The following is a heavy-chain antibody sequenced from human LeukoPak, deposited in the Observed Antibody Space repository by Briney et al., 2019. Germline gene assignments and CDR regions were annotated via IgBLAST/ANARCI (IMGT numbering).Heavy chain of an antibody. Sequence: PGGSLRLSCAASGFTFSNYEMNWVRQAPGKGLEWVSYISSSSTTIYNADSVECRFTISRDNAKNLLFLQMSSLRAEDTAVDYCAREGWYGEPLSYWGQGTLVTVSS. D-gene: IGHD4-17*01. CDR2: ISSSSTTI. J-gene: IGHJ4*02. CDR3: AREGWYGEPLSY. CDR1: GFTFSNYE. V-gene: IGHV3-48*03.